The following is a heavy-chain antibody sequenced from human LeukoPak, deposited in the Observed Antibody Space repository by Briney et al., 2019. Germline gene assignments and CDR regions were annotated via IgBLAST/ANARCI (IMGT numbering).Heavy chain of an antibody. CDR3: ARGSGSSVYYYYGTDV. V-gene: IGHV4-30-4*01. CDR1: DGSLSSGVYY. J-gene: IGHJ6*02. D-gene: IGHD3-10*01. Sequence: SETLSDTRTVSDGSLSSGVYYWSWIRQPPGEGLEWIRYIYTSGSTYYNPSLKSLVTISVDTSKNQFSLKLSSVTAADTAVYYCARGSGSSVYYYYGTDVWGQGTTVTVSS. CDR2: IYTSGST.